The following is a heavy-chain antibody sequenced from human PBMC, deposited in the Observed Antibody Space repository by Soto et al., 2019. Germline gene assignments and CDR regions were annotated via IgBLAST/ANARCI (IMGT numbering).Heavy chain of an antibody. CDR3: AKDATVTTWGGYYYYGMDV. J-gene: IGHJ6*02. Sequence: LRLSYAASGFTFDDYAMHWVRQAPGKGLEWVSGISWNSGSIGYADSAKGRFTISRDNAKNSLYLQMNSLRAEDTALYYCAKDATVTTWGGYYYYGMDVWGQGTTVTVSS. CDR1: GFTFDDYA. D-gene: IGHD4-4*01. CDR2: ISWNSGSI. V-gene: IGHV3-9*01.